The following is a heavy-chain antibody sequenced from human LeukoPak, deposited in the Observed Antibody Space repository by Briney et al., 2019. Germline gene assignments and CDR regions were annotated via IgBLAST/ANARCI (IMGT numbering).Heavy chain of an antibody. D-gene: IGHD2-2*01. J-gene: IGHJ4*02. CDR3: AREQGVVPAARFDY. Sequence: GSLRLSCVASGFTFSTYWMHWVRQAPGKGLEWISRLDRDGTTTSYADSVYGRFTISRDNAKSTLYLQMRSLRAEDTAVYYCAREQGVVPAARFDYWGQGTLVTVSS. CDR1: GFTFSTYW. CDR2: LDRDGTTT. V-gene: IGHV3-74*01.